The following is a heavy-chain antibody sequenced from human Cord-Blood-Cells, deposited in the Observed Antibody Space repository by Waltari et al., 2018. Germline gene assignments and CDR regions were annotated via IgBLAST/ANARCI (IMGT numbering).Heavy chain of an antibody. Sequence: QVQLQQWGAGLLKPSETLSLTCAVYGGSFSGSSWRWIRQPPGKGLEWIGEINHSGSTNYNPSLKSRVTISVDTSKNQFSLKLSSVTAADTAVYYCARSVAVAGTWWYFDLWGRGTLVTVSS. J-gene: IGHJ2*01. CDR3: ARSVAVAGTWWYFDL. CDR1: GGSFSGSS. D-gene: IGHD6-19*01. V-gene: IGHV4-34*01. CDR2: INHSGST.